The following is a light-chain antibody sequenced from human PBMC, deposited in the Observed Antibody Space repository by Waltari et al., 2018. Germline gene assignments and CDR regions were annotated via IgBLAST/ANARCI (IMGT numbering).Light chain of an antibody. CDR3: RSYTSRYTYV. CDR1: SSDVGGYHS. Sequence: QSALTQPASVSGSPGQSIPISCTGTSSDVGGYHSSSWYQQHPGKAPKVIISEVYNRPSGASDRFSGSKSGNTASLIISGLQAEDEADYYCRSYTSRYTYVFGSGTKVTVL. CDR2: EVY. J-gene: IGLJ1*01. V-gene: IGLV2-14*01.